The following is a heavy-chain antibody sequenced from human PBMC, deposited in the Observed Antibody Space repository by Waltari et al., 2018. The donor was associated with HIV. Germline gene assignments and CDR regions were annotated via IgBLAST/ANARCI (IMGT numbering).Heavy chain of an antibody. J-gene: IGHJ6*02. V-gene: IGHV4-61*01. Sequence: QVQLQESGPGLVKPSETLSLTCTVSGGSVSSGSHYWSWIRLHPGKGLDWNGYIYYSGSTKYNPSLKSRVTISLETSKNQFSLKLTSVTAADTAVYFCARNEILIVPPGYYGLDVWGQGTTVTVSS. D-gene: IGHD3-9*01. CDR1: GGSVSSGSHY. CDR2: IYYSGST. CDR3: ARNEILIVPPGYYGLDV.